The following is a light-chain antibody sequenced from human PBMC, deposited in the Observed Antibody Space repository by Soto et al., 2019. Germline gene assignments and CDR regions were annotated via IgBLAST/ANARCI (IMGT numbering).Light chain of an antibody. Sequence: EIVLTQSPGTLSLSPGERATLSCRAIQSVSRNYLAWFQKKPGQAPRLLIYDASTRATGIPDKFGGSGSGTDFTLTISRLEPEDFAVYFCQQYFTSPITFGQGTRLEIK. CDR3: QQYFTSPIT. J-gene: IGKJ5*01. V-gene: IGKV3-20*01. CDR2: DAS. CDR1: QSVSRNY.